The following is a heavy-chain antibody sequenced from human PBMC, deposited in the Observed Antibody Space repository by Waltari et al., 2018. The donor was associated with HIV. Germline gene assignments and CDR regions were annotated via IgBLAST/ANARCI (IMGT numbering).Heavy chain of an antibody. Sequence: EVQLVESGGGLVQPGRSLRLSCAVSGFTFDDYAMHWVRQAPGKGRGWVSGISWNSGRIGYADSVKGRFTISRDNAKNSLYLQMNSLRAEDTALYYCAKDKRRYCSSTSCYYYFDYWGQGTLVTVSS. CDR1: GFTFDDYA. J-gene: IGHJ4*02. CDR3: AKDKRRYCSSTSCYYYFDY. V-gene: IGHV3-9*01. CDR2: ISWNSGRI. D-gene: IGHD2-2*01.